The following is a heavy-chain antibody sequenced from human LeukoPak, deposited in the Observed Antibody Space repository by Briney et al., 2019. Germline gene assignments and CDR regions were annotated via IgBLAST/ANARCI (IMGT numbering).Heavy chain of an antibody. CDR3: ASGYSGYDDAFDI. Sequence: SGTLSLTCTVSGGSVSSGSYYWSWIRQPPGKGLEWIGYIYYSGSTNYNPSLKSRVTISVDTSKNQFSLKLSSVTAADTAVYYCASGYSGYDDAFDIWGQGTMVTVSS. CDR1: GGSVSSGSYY. CDR2: IYYSGST. J-gene: IGHJ3*02. V-gene: IGHV4-61*01. D-gene: IGHD5-12*01.